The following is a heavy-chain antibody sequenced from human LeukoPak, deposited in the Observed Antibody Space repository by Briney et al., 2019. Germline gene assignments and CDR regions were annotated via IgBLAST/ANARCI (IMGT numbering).Heavy chain of an antibody. V-gene: IGHV3-30*18. CDR1: GFTFSTYG. D-gene: IGHD6-6*01. CDR2: ISYDGSKK. Sequence: PGTSLRLSCAASGFTFSTYGMHWVRQAPGKGLEWVAFISYDGSKKYFADSVKGRFTMSRDNSKNTLSLQMNSLRPEDTAVHYCAKNLGSSSGGYFDYWGQGTLVTVSS. CDR3: AKNLGSSSGGYFDY. J-gene: IGHJ4*02.